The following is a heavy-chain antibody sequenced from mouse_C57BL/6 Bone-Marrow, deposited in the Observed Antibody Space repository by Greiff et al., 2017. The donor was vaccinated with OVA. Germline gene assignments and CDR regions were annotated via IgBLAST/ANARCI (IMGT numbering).Heavy chain of an antibody. Sequence: VKLQESGAELARPGASVKLSCKASGYTFTSYGISWVKQRTGQGLEWIGEIYPRSGNTYYTEKFKGQGTLTADKSSSTAYMELRSLTSEDSAVYFCASRNYGSSLYWGQGTTLTVSS. J-gene: IGHJ2*01. CDR2: IYPRSGNT. CDR1: GYTFTSYG. D-gene: IGHD1-1*01. V-gene: IGHV1-81*01. CDR3: ASRNYGSSLY.